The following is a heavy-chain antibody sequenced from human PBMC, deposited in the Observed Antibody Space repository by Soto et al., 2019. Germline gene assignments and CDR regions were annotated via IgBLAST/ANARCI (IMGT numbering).Heavy chain of an antibody. Sequence: GGCLGLGCASSGVSFYSYTMAWARQAPGKGLEWVSSISGSGSSPSYADSVQGRFIIYRDNSRTTLSLQMNSLRAEDTATYYCAKARCTGNSCYVPDYWGHGSLVTVSS. D-gene: IGHD2-8*02. V-gene: IGHV3-23*01. J-gene: IGHJ4*01. CDR2: ISGSGSSP. CDR3: AKARCTGNSCYVPDY. CDR1: GVSFYSYT.